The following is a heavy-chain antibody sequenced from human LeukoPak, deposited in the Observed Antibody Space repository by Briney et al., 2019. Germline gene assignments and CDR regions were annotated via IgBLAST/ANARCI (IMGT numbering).Heavy chain of an antibody. CDR3: ARSDYGTSGNFDY. D-gene: IGHD4/OR15-4a*01. CDR2: INEYGSER. J-gene: IGHJ4*02. CDR1: GISFSSYW. Sequence: GGSLRLSCAVSGISFSSYWMSWVRQVPGKGLEWVANINEYGSERQYLDSVKGRFTVSRDNSKNSLYLQMDSLRDEDTAVYYCARSDYGTSGNFDYWGQGTLVTVSS. V-gene: IGHV3-7*01.